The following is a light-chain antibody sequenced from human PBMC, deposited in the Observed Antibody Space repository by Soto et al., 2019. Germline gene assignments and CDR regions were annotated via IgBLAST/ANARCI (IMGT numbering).Light chain of an antibody. Sequence: QSALTQPASVSGSPGQSITISCSGTSSDVGGYNYVSWYQQHPGKAPQVMIYDVSNRPSGVSDRFSGSKSGNTASLTISGLQAEDDADYYCYSYTTSTTYVFGTGTKVTV. CDR3: YSYTTSTTYV. CDR2: DVS. J-gene: IGLJ1*01. CDR1: SSDVGGYNY. V-gene: IGLV2-14*01.